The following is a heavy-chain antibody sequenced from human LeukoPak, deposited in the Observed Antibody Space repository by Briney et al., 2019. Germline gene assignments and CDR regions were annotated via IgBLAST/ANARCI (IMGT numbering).Heavy chain of an antibody. Sequence: GGSLRLSCAASGFTFSSYSMNWVRQAPGKGLEWVSSISSSSSYIYYADSVKGRFTISRDNSKNTLYLQMNSLRAEDTAVYYCARVSTGSGGSYSNYFDYWGQGTLVTVSS. D-gene: IGHD1-26*01. CDR1: GFTFSSYS. CDR2: ISSSSSYI. V-gene: IGHV3-21*04. CDR3: ARVSTGSGGSYSNYFDY. J-gene: IGHJ4*02.